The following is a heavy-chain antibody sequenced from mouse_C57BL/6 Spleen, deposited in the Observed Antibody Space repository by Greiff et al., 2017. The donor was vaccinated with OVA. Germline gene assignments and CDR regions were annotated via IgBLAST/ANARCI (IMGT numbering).Heavy chain of an antibody. CDR3: TTRDYGSSYPWFAY. D-gene: IGHD1-1*01. CDR2: IDPENGDT. Sequence: VQLKESGAELVRPGASVKLSCTASGFNIKDDYMHWVKQRPEQGLEWIGWIDPENGDTEYASKFQGKATITADTSSNTAYLQLSSLTSEDTAVYYCTTRDYGSSYPWFAYWGQGTLVTVSA. V-gene: IGHV14-4*01. J-gene: IGHJ3*01. CDR1: GFNIKDDY.